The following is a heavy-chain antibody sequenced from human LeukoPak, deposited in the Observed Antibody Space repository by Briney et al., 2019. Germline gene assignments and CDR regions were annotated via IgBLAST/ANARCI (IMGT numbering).Heavy chain of an antibody. CDR2: IYHSGST. Sequence: SSQTLSLTCAVSGGSISSGDYSWSWIRQPPGKGLEWIGYIYHSGSTYYNPSLKSRVTISVDRSKNQFSLKLSSVTAADTAVYYCARAPERRGWFDPWGQGTLVTVSS. D-gene: IGHD1-1*01. J-gene: IGHJ5*02. CDR3: ARAPERRGWFDP. CDR1: GGSISSGDYS. V-gene: IGHV4-30-2*01.